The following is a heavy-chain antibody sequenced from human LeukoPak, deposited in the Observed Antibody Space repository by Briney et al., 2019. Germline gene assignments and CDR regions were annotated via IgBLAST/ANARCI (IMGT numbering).Heavy chain of an antibody. CDR2: ISYDGSNK. D-gene: IGHD5-12*01. CDR3: AREMATTETFDH. V-gene: IGHV3-30-3*01. Sequence: GGSLRLSCSASGFTFSDYYMGWIRQAPGKGLEWVAVISYDGSNKYYADSVKGRFTISRDNSKNTVYLQMDSLRAEDTAVYSCAREMATTETFDHWGQGTLVTVSS. CDR1: GFTFSDYY. J-gene: IGHJ4*02.